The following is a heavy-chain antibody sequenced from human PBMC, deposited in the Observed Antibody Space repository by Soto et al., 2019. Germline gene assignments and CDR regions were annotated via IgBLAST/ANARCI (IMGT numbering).Heavy chain of an antibody. CDR2: INPSGGST. J-gene: IGHJ4*02. V-gene: IGHV1-46*01. CDR1: GNTFTSYY. D-gene: IGHD3-3*01. CDR3: AREGLFCSVAY. Sequence: GASVEVSCQASGNTFTSYYMHLVRQANGQGVQWMGIINPSGGSTSYAQKFQGRVTVTRDTSPSTVYMELSSLESEDTAVYYCAREGLFCSVAYWGQGTLVTVSS.